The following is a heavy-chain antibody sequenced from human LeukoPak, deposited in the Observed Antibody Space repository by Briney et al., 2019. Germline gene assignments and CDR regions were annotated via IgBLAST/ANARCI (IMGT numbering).Heavy chain of an antibody. D-gene: IGHD6-13*01. Sequence: GSLRLSCGASGFTFTTYAMTWVRQAPGKGLEWIGYIYYSGSTHYNPSLKSRVPISVDTSKNQFSLKLSSVTAADTAVYYCASYSLSSSFHYWGQGTLVTVSS. J-gene: IGHJ4*02. CDR3: ASYSLSSSFHY. CDR1: GFTFTTYA. V-gene: IGHV4-59*01. CDR2: IYYSGST.